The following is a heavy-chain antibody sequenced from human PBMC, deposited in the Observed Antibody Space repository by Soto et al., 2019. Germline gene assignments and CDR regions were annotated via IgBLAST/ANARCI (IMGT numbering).Heavy chain of an antibody. CDR2: ISGSGGST. CDR3: AKALYTYQYYGMDV. V-gene: IGHV3-23*01. J-gene: IGHJ6*02. CDR1: GLTFSSFA. Sequence: GGSLRLSCAASGLTFSSFAMNWVRQAPGKGLEWVSSISGSGGSTYYADSVKGRFSISRDNSKNTLYLQMNTLRVEDTAVYYCAKALYTYQYYGMDVWGQGTTVTVSS.